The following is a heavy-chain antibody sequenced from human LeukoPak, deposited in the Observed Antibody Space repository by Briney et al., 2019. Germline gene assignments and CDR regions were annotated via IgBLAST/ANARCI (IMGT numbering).Heavy chain of an antibody. Sequence: SETLSLTCTVSGDSINTYYWSWIRQPPGKGLEWIGYLYNSGTTNYNPSLKSRVSISGDMSKNQFSLKLNSVTAADTAVYYCARGYYGSGSFFDYWGQGTLVTVSS. D-gene: IGHD3-10*01. J-gene: IGHJ4*02. CDR2: LYNSGTT. V-gene: IGHV4-59*01. CDR3: ARGYYGSGSFFDY. CDR1: GDSINTYY.